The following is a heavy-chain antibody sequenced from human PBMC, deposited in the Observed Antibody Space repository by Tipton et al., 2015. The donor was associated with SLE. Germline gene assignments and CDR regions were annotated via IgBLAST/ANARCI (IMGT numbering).Heavy chain of an antibody. CDR3: ARDLWWLRDYYYGMDV. CDR1: GYTFASYG. Sequence: QSGAEVKKPGASVKVSCKASGYTFASYGISWVRQAPGQGLEWMGWISAYNGNTNYAQKLQGRVTMTTDTSTSTAYMELRSLRSDDTAVYYCARDLWWLRDYYYGMDVWGQGTTVTVSS. CDR2: ISAYNGNT. J-gene: IGHJ6*02. D-gene: IGHD5-12*01. V-gene: IGHV1-18*01.